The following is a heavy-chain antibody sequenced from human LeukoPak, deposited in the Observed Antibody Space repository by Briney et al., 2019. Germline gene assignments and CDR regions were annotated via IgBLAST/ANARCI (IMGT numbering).Heavy chain of an antibody. D-gene: IGHD3-22*01. V-gene: IGHV4-59*11. CDR2: IYDSGST. Sequence: SETLSLTCTVSGGSISSHYWSWIRQPPRKGLEWIGYIYDSGSTNYNPSLKSRVTISVDTSKNKFSLKLSSVTAADSAVYYCARRGRAGGYYDYWGQGTLVTVSS. CDR1: GGSISSHY. J-gene: IGHJ4*02. CDR3: ARRGRAGGYYDY.